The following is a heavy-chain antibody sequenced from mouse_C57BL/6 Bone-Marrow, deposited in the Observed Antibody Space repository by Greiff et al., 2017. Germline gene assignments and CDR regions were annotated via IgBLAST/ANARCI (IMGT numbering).Heavy chain of an antibody. Sequence: QVHVKQPGAELVKPGASVQRSCKASGYTFTSYWMHWVKQRPGGGLGWIGRIDPNSGGTKYNEKFKSKATLTVDKPSSTAYLQLSSLTSEDSAVYYCARLTTVVDPDYWGQGTTLTVSS. V-gene: IGHV1-72*01. J-gene: IGHJ2*01. CDR1: GYTFTSYW. D-gene: IGHD1-1*01. CDR3: ARLTTVVDPDY. CDR2: IDPNSGGT.